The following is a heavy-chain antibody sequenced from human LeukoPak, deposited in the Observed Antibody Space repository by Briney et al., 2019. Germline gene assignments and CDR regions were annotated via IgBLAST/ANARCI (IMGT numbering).Heavy chain of an antibody. Sequence: GSLRLSCAVSGFTVRSNYMSWIRQPPGKGLEWIGYIYYSGSTNYNPSLKSRVTISVDTSKNQFSLKLSSVTAADTAVYYCARLRYCSGGSCYSDYFDLWGRGTLVTVSS. V-gene: IGHV4-59*08. CDR2: IYYSGST. CDR1: GFTVRSNY. D-gene: IGHD2-15*01. J-gene: IGHJ2*01. CDR3: ARLRYCSGGSCYSDYFDL.